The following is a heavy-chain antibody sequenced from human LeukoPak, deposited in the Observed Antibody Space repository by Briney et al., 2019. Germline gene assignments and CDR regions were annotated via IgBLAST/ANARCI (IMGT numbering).Heavy chain of an antibody. CDR1: GGSISSSSYY. V-gene: IGHV4-39*07. CDR2: IYYSGST. CDR3: AREVLRGYSSP. D-gene: IGHD5-18*01. J-gene: IGHJ3*01. Sequence: SETLSLTCTVSGGSISSSSYYWGWIRQPPGKGLEWIGSIYYSGSTYYNPSLKSRVTISVDTSKNQFSLKLSSVTAADTAVYYCAREVLRGYSSPWDQGTMVTVSS.